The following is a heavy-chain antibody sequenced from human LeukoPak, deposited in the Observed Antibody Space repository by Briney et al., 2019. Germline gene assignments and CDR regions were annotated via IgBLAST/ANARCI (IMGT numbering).Heavy chain of an antibody. CDR3: ARSPLEYDFWSGRHYYFDF. D-gene: IGHD3-3*01. J-gene: IGHJ4*02. CDR2: IYSSGST. V-gene: IGHV4-61*02. Sequence: SETLSLTCTVSGGSISSGNYFWSWIRQPAGKGLEWVGRIYSSGSTNYNPSLKSRVTISVDTSKNQFSLKLSSVTAADTAVYYCARSPLEYDFWSGRHYYFDFWGQGTLVTVSS. CDR1: GGSISSGNYF.